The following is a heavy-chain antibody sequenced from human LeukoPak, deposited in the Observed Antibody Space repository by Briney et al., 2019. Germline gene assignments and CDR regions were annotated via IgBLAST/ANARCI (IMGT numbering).Heavy chain of an antibody. J-gene: IGHJ4*02. Sequence: ASVKVSCKASGYTFTGYYMHWVRQAPGQGLEWMGWINPNSGGTNYAQKFQGRVTMTRDTSISTAYMELSRLRSDDTAVYYCARVNYGSGSYYNDYWGQGTLVTVSS. CDR2: INPNSGGT. CDR3: ARVNYGSGSYYNDY. V-gene: IGHV1-2*02. CDR1: GYTFTGYY. D-gene: IGHD3-10*01.